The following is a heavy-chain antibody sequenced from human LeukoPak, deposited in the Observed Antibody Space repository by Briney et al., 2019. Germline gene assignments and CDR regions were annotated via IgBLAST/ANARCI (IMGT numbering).Heavy chain of an antibody. V-gene: IGHV1-18*01. CDR1: GYTFTSYG. J-gene: IGHJ5*02. CDR3: ARDLAKRSYPEVRWFDP. CDR2: ISAYNGNT. D-gene: IGHD3-10*01. Sequence: GASVKVSCKASGYTFTSYGISWVRQAPGQGLEWMGWISAYNGNTNYAQKLQGRVTMTTDTSTSTAYMELRSLRSDDTAVYYCARDLAKRSYPEVRWFDPWGQGTLVTVSS.